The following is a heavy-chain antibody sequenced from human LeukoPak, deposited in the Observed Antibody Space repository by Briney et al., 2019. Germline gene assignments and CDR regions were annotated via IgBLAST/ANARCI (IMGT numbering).Heavy chain of an antibody. CDR2: IKQDGSAK. CDR3: ARWRGSTSERSDY. J-gene: IGHJ4*02. CDR1: GFTFSDYW. D-gene: IGHD2-2*01. V-gene: IGHV3-7*01. Sequence: GGSLRLSCTASGFTFSDYWMTWVRQAPGKGVEWVANIKQDGSAKYYVDSVKGRFTISRDNAKNSLYLQMDSLRVEDTATYYCARWRGSTSERSDYWGQGTLVTVSS.